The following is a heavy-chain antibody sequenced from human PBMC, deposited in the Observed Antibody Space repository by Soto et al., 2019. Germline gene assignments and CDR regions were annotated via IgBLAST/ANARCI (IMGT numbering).Heavy chain of an antibody. D-gene: IGHD3-16*01. CDR2: IYHSGST. J-gene: IGHJ6*02. V-gene: IGHV4-30-2*01. CDR3: ARLLTDYYYYGMDV. CDR1: GGSISSGGYS. Sequence: KASETLSLTCAVSGGSISSGGYSWSWIRQPPGKGLEWIGYIYHSGSTYYNPSLKSRVTISVDRSKNQFSLKLSSVTAADTAVYYCARLLTDYYYYGMDVWGQGTTVTVSS.